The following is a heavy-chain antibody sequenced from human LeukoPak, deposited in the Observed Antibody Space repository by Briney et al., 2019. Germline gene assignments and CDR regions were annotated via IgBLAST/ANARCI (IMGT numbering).Heavy chain of an antibody. V-gene: IGHV4-59*01. Sequence: SETLSLTCTVSGGSISSYYWSWIRQPPGKGLEWIGYIYYSGSTNYNPSLKSRVTISVDTSKNQFSLTLSSVTAADTAVYYCARWGQTTVTTSYNWFDPWGQGTLVTVSS. CDR2: IYYSGST. D-gene: IGHD4-17*01. CDR3: ARWGQTTVTTSYNWFDP. J-gene: IGHJ5*02. CDR1: GGSISSYY.